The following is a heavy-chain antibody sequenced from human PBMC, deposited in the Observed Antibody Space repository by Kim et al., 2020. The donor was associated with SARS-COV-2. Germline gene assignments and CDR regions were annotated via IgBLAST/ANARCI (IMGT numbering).Heavy chain of an antibody. CDR2: IYYSGST. Sequence: SETLSLTCTVSGGSISSSSYFWGWIRQPPGKGLEWIGSIYYSGSTYYNPSLKSRVTISVDTSKNQFSLKLSSVTAADTAVYYCARLTMTTVDYWGQGTLV. CDR1: GGSISSSSYF. V-gene: IGHV4-39*01. J-gene: IGHJ4*02. CDR3: ARLTMTTVDY. D-gene: IGHD4-17*01.